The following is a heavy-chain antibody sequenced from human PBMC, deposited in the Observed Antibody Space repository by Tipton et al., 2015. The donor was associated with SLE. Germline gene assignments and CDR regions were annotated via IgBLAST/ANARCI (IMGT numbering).Heavy chain of an antibody. V-gene: IGHV4-34*01. Sequence: TLSLTCTIYDGSFSGYHWSWIRQPPGKGLEWIGEINYSGSTNYNPSLKSRVTISIGTSKNQLSLKLPSVTAADTAVYYCARGVAHFYDSGSFDIWGQGTLVTVSS. J-gene: IGHJ3*02. D-gene: IGHD2/OR15-2a*01. CDR3: ARGVAHFYDSGSFDI. CDR2: INYSGST. CDR1: DGSFSGYH.